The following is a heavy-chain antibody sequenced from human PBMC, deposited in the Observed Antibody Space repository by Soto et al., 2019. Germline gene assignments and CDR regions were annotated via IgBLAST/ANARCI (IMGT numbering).Heavy chain of an antibody. J-gene: IGHJ4*02. CDR3: ASLLGLVRGVPHFDY. D-gene: IGHD3-10*01. V-gene: IGHV3-23*01. CDR1: GFTFSSYA. Sequence: EVQLLESGGGLVQPGGSLRLSCAASGFTFSSYAMSWVRQAPGKGLEWVSGISTSGGRTYYADSVKGRFTISRDNSKNTLYLQMNGLRAEDTAVYYCASLLGLVRGVPHFDYWGQGTLVTVSS. CDR2: ISTSGGRT.